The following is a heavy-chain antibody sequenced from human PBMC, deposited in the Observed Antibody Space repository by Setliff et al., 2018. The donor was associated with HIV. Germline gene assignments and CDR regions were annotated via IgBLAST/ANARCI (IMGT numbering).Heavy chain of an antibody. Sequence: ASVKVSCKASGYTFTGYYIYWVRQAPGQGLEWMGWINPNSGDTDYAQKFQDRVTVTRDTSINTAYMELSRLRSDDTAVFYCARTRGESCTGGRCYERFDYWGQGTLVTVSS. CDR1: GYTFTGYY. J-gene: IGHJ4*02. D-gene: IGHD2-15*01. CDR3: ARTRGESCTGGRCYERFDY. V-gene: IGHV1-2*02. CDR2: INPNSGDT.